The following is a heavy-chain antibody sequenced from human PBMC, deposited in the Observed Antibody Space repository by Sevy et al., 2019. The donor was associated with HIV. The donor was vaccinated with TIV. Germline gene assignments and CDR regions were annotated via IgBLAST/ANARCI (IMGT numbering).Heavy chain of an antibody. J-gene: IGHJ4*02. V-gene: IGHV3-13*01. CDR1: GLTFSSYD. D-gene: IGHD3-22*01. CDR3: ARGTRFYYDSSGYYYYFDY. Sequence: GGSLRLSCAASGLTFSSYDMHWVRQATGKGLEWVSPIGTAGDTYYPGSVKGRFTISRENAKNSLYLQMNSLRAGDTAVYYCARGTRFYYDSSGYYYYFDYWGQGTLVTVSS. CDR2: IGTAGDT.